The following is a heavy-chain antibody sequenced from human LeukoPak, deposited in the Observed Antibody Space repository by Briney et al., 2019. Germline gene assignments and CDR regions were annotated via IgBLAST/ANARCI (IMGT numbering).Heavy chain of an antibody. J-gene: IGHJ4*02. CDR3: AKGKEVIVATMGSDY. CDR2: ISYDGSNK. CDR1: GFTFSSYG. Sequence: GRSLRLSCAASGFTFSSYGMHWVRQAPGKGLEWVAVISYDGSNKYYADSVKGRFTIFGDNSKNTLYLQMNSLRAEDTAVYYCAKGKEVIVATMGSDYWGQGTLVTVSS. V-gene: IGHV3-30*18. D-gene: IGHD5-12*01.